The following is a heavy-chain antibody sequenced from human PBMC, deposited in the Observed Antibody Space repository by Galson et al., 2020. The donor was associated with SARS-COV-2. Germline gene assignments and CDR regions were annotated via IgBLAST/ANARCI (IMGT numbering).Heavy chain of an antibody. CDR2: IWYDGRRE. CDR3: ARGEDTWGAND. Sequence: GGSLRLSCAASGLSFSSYGMHWVRQAPGKGLEWVGVIWYDGRREYYAESVKGRFTISRDNSKNTLYLELNSLRVEDTAMYYCARGEDTWGANDWGQGTLVTVSS. V-gene: IGHV3-33*01. J-gene: IGHJ4*02. D-gene: IGHD3-16*01. CDR1: GLSFSSYG.